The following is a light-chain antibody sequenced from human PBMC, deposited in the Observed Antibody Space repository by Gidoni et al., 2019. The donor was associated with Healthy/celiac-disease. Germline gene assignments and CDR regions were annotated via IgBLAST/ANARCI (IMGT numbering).Light chain of an antibody. CDR1: QSVGSY. CDR2: DAS. CDR3: QQRSNWSPLT. Sequence: EIVLSQSPATLSLSPGERATLSSSGSQSVGSYLAWYQQKPAQAPRLLIYDASNSATGIPARWSGSGSGTDFTLTISSLEPEDFAVYYCQQRSNWSPLTFGGGTKVEIK. J-gene: IGKJ4*01. V-gene: IGKV3-11*01.